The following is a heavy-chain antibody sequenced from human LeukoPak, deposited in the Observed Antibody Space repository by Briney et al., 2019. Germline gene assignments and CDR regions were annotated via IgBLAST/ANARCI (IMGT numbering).Heavy chain of an antibody. Sequence: GGSLRLSCAASGFTFSSYAMSWVRQAPGKGLEWVSAISGSGGSTYYADSVKGQFTISIDNSKNTLYLQMNSLRAEDTAVYYCAKDPGYCSGGSCYYFDYWGQGTLVTVSS. CDR1: GFTFSSYA. D-gene: IGHD2-15*01. CDR3: AKDPGYCSGGSCYYFDY. V-gene: IGHV3-23*01. J-gene: IGHJ4*02. CDR2: ISGSGGST.